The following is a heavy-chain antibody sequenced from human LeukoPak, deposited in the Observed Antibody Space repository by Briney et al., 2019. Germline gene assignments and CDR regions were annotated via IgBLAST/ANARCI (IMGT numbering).Heavy chain of an antibody. Sequence: SQTLSLTCAISGDSVSSKSAAWNWIRRSPSRGLEWLGRTYYRSKWYHEYAVSVKSRITINPDTSKNQFSPQLNSVTPEDTAIYYCAILRTASSFDFWGPGTLVTVSS. J-gene: IGHJ4*02. D-gene: IGHD1-1*01. CDR3: AILRTASSFDF. CDR2: TYYRSKWYH. V-gene: IGHV6-1*01. CDR1: GDSVSSKSAA.